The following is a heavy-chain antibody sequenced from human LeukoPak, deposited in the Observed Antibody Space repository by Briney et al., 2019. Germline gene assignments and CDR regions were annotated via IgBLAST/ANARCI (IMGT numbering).Heavy chain of an antibody. J-gene: IGHJ6*03. CDR2: IYYSGST. CDR1: GGSISSYY. CDR3: ARVPYYYDSSGGGNYYYYYMDV. V-gene: IGHV4-59*01. Sequence: SETLSLTCTVSGGSISSYYWSWIRQPPGKGLEWIGYIYYSGSTNYNPSLKSRVTISVDTPKNQFSLKLSSVTAADTAVYYCARVPYYYDSSGGGNYYYYYMDVWGKGTTVTVSS. D-gene: IGHD3-22*01.